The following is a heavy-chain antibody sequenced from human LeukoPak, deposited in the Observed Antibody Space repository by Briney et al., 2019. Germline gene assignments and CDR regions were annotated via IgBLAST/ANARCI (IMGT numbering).Heavy chain of an antibody. CDR3: ARQTGTTMVRVDY. Sequence: GASVKVSCKASGYTFTGYYMHWVRQAPGQGLECMGWINSNSGGTNYAQKFQGRVTMTRDTSISTAYMELSRLRSDDTAVYYCARQTGTTMVRVDYWGQGTLVTVSS. CDR2: INSNSGGT. V-gene: IGHV1-2*02. D-gene: IGHD3-10*01. J-gene: IGHJ4*02. CDR1: GYTFTGYY.